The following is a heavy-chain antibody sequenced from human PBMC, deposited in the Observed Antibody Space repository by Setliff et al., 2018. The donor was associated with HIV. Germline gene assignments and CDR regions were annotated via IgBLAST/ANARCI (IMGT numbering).Heavy chain of an antibody. CDR2: VSSIGNT. V-gene: IGHV4-4*08. J-gene: IGHJ4*02. Sequence: ETLSLTCSVSGISINGYYWSWIRQSPRTRLEWIGYVSSIGNTNYNPSLKSRVTITADESTLTAYMELSSLTSEDTAVYFCARGTGSYSYFDSWGLGTLVTVSS. CDR1: GISINGYY. D-gene: IGHD1-26*01. CDR3: ARGTGSYSYFDS.